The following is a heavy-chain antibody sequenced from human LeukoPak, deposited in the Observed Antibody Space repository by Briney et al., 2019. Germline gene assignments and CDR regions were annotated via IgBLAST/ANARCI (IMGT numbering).Heavy chain of an antibody. CDR3: ATDLVVGATGWYYFDY. CDR2: IIPILGIA. D-gene: IGHD1-26*01. Sequence: PVKVSCKASGGTFSSYAISWVRQAPGQGLEWMGRIIPILGIANYAQKFQGRVTITADKSTSTAYMELSSLRSEDTAVYYCATDLVVGATGWYYFDYWGQGTLVTVSS. J-gene: IGHJ4*02. V-gene: IGHV1-69*04. CDR1: GGTFSSYA.